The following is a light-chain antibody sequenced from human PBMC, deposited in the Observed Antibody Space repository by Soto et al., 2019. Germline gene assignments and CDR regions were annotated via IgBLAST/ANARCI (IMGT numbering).Light chain of an antibody. V-gene: IGLV2-14*02. CDR1: SSDVGSHDL. Sequence: QSVLTQPASVSGSPGQSIAISCTGTSSDVGSHDLVPWYQQHPGKVPKLIIYDVSSRPSGVSNRFSGSKSGNTASLTISGLQAEDEADYYCSSFKSSTTYVFGTGTKVTVL. J-gene: IGLJ1*01. CDR3: SSFKSSTTYV. CDR2: DVS.